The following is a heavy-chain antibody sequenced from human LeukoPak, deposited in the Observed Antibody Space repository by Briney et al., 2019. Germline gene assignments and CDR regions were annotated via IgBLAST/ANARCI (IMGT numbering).Heavy chain of an antibody. D-gene: IGHD1-26*01. J-gene: IGHJ4*02. CDR3: ARELYSGSYNY. CDR2: ISSSGNNI. Sequence: GGSLRLSCAVSGFTFDNFAMTWVRQAPGKGLEWVSYISSSGNNIFYADSVKGRFTISRDNAKNSLYLQMNSLRAEDTAVYYCARELYSGSYNYWGQGTLVTVSS. CDR1: GFTFDNFA. V-gene: IGHV3-48*03.